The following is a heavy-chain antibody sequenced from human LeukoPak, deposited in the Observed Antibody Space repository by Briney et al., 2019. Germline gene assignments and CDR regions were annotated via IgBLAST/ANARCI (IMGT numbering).Heavy chain of an antibody. J-gene: IGHJ4*02. CDR2: ILGDGSST. Sequence: GGSLRLSWAASGFTFDGYAMPWVVQVPGKGLEWVSLILGDGSSTNYADSVKGRFTISRDNSKNSLYLHMNSLRVEDTALYFCAKDRYSSSWYTIDYWGQGTLVTVSS. CDR3: AKDRYSSSWYTIDY. V-gene: IGHV3-43*02. D-gene: IGHD6-13*01. CDR1: GFTFDGYA.